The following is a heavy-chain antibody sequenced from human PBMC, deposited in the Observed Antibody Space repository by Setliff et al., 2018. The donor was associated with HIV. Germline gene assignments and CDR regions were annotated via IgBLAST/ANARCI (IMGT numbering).Heavy chain of an antibody. V-gene: IGHV1-69*13. CDR2: IIPILGTT. Sequence: SVKVSCKASGGTFSNYAISWVRQAPGQGLEWLGGIIPILGTTNYAPEFQDRVTITADESTSTAYLEMGNLRSEDTAVYFCARATDPTSFDYVWGSYRYTLGHWGQGTLVTVSS. J-gene: IGHJ4*02. D-gene: IGHD3-16*02. CDR1: GGTFSNYA. CDR3: ARATDPTSFDYVWGSYRYTLGH.